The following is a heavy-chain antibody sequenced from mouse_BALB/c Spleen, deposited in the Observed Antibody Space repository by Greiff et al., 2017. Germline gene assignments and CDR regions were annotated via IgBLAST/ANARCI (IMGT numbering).Heavy chain of an antibody. J-gene: IGHJ4*01. Sequence: DVMLVESGGGLVQPGGSRKLSCAASGFTFSSFGMHWVRQAPEKGLEWVAYISSGSSTIYYADTVKGRFTISRDNPKNTLFLQMTSLRSEDTAMYYCARGYGNPWGQGTSVTVSS. V-gene: IGHV5-17*02. CDR2: ISSGSSTI. CDR3: ARGYGNP. D-gene: IGHD2-10*02. CDR1: GFTFSSFG.